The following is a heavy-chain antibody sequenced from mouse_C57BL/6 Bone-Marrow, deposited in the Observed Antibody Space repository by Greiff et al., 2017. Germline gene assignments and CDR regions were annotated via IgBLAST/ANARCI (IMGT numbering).Heavy chain of an antibody. V-gene: IGHV14-1*01. Sequence: EVQLVESGAELVRPGASVKLSCTASGFNFKDYYMHWVKQRPEQGLEWIGRIDPEDGDTDYAPKFQGKATMTADTSSNTAYLQLSSLTSEDTAVYYCAKGYYAMDYWGQGTSVTVSS. CDR1: GFNFKDYY. CDR2: IDPEDGDT. J-gene: IGHJ4*01. CDR3: AKGYYAMDY.